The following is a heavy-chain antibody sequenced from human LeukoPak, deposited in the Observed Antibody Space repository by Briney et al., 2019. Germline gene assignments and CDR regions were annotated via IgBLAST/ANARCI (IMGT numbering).Heavy chain of an antibody. Sequence: GGSLRLSCAASGFTFSSYAMHWVRQAPGKGLEWVAVISYDGSNKYYADSVKGRFTISRDKSKDTLYLQMSSLRAEDTAVYYCAKNRYQLLPIFDYWGQGTLVTVSS. D-gene: IGHD2-2*01. V-gene: IGHV3-30*04. J-gene: IGHJ4*02. CDR3: AKNRYQLLPIFDY. CDR2: ISYDGSNK. CDR1: GFTFSSYA.